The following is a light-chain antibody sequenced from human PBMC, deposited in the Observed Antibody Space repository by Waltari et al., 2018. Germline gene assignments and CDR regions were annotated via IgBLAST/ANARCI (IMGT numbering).Light chain of an antibody. CDR3: QNYNSDLGVT. CDR2: QAS. CDR1: QSVSKW. Sequence: DIQITQSPSTLSASVGDRVTITCRASQSVSKWLAWYQQKQGKVPKLLISQASILEDGVPSRVRGSGSGPECTLTITSLQPDDFATDYCQNYNSDLGVTFGQGTRLEIK. J-gene: IGKJ5*01. V-gene: IGKV1-5*03.